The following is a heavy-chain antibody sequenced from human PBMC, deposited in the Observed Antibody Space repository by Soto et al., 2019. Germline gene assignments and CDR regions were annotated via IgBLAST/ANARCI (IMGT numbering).Heavy chain of an antibody. V-gene: IGHV3-30-3*01. CDR1: GFTFSSYV. J-gene: IGHJ4*02. CDR2: ISYDGSDK. CDR3: AREISWELLEGYFHY. Sequence: QVQLVESGGGVVQPGRSLRLSCAASGFTFSSYVMHWVRQAPGKGLEWVAVISYDGSDKYYADSVKGRFTISRDHSKNTLYLQMNGLRAEDAAVYFCAREISWELLEGYFHYWGQGTLVTVSS. D-gene: IGHD1-26*01.